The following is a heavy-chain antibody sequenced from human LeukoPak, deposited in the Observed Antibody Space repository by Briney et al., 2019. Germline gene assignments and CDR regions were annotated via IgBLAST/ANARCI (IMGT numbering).Heavy chain of an antibody. J-gene: IGHJ4*02. CDR1: GFTFSNAW. D-gene: IGHD5-18*01. CDR3: TTLEWIQLWSFDY. CDR2: IKSKTDGSTT. Sequence: PGGSLRLSCAASGFTFSNAWMSWVRQAPGKGLEWVGRIKSKTDGSTTDYAAPVKGRFTISRDDSKNTLYLQMNSLKTEDTAVYYCTTLEWIQLWSFDYWGQGTLVTVSS. V-gene: IGHV3-15*01.